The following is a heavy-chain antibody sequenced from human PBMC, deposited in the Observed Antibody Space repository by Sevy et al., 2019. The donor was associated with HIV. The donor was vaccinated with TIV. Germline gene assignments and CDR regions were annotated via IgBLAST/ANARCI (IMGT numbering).Heavy chain of an antibody. CDR3: AVWGGLEVDKFNSYPTPFDY. V-gene: IGHV5-51*01. Sequence: GEALKISCRASGYKFSSYWIAWDRQVPGKGLEWVGLIYPADTDTKYSPSFQGPVTISTGRSISTAYLQWRSLKASDSAMYYCAVWGGLEVDKFNSYPTPFDYWGQGTMITVSS. D-gene: IGHD2-15*01. CDR1: GYKFSSYW. J-gene: IGHJ4*02. CDR2: IYPADTDT.